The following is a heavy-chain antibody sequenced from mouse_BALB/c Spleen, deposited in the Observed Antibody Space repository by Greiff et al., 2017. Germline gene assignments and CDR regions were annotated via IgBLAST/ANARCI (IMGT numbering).Heavy chain of an antibody. CDR1: GYTFTSYW. V-gene: IGHV1-7*01. Sequence: VQLQQSGAELAKPGASVKMSCKASGYTFTSYWMHWVKQRPGQGLEWIGYINPSTGYTEYNQKFKDKATLTADKSSSTAYMQLSSLTSEVSAVYYCARSGNYYFDYWGQGTTLTVSS. D-gene: IGHD2-1*01. J-gene: IGHJ2*01. CDR2: INPSTGYT. CDR3: ARSGNYYFDY.